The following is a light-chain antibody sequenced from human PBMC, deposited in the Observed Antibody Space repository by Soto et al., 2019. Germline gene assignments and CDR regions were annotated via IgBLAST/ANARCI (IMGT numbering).Light chain of an antibody. V-gene: IGKV3-11*01. J-gene: IGKJ4*01. Sequence: EIVLTQSPATLSLSPGERATLSCRASQSVNSDLAWFQQKPGQAPRLLIYDASNRATGIPARFSGSGSETDFTLTISSLEPEDVAVYYCQQRENLITFGGGTKVEI. CDR1: QSVNSD. CDR3: QQRENLIT. CDR2: DAS.